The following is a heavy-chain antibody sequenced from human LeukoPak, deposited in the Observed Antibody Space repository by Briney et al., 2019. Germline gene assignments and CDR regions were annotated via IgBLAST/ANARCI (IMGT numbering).Heavy chain of an antibody. V-gene: IGHV4-39*01. Sequence: SETLSLTCTVSGGSISSSSYYWGWLRQPRGEGLEWIGEINHSGSTNDNPSLKSRVTISVNTSKNQFSLKLSSVTAADTAVYYCARHVAAAGRAADYWGQGTLLTVSS. CDR1: GGSISSSSYY. J-gene: IGHJ4*02. CDR3: ARHVAAAGRAADY. CDR2: INHSGST. D-gene: IGHD6-13*01.